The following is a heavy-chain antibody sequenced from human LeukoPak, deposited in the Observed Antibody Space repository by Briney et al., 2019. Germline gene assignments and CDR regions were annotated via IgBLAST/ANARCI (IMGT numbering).Heavy chain of an antibody. CDR1: GFTLSSYR. CDR3: ARDGGQQGEYFQH. CDR2: ISYDGRNK. Sequence: GRSLRLSCPASGFTLSSYRIHWVRQAPGKGLEWVAVISYDGRNKYYADSVKGRFTISRDNSKNTLYLQMNSLRAEDTAVYSCARDGGQQGEYFQHWGAGTLVSVSS. J-gene: IGHJ1*01. D-gene: IGHD6-13*01. V-gene: IGHV3-30*04.